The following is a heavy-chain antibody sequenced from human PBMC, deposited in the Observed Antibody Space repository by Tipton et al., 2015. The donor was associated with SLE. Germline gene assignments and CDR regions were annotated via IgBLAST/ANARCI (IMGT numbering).Heavy chain of an antibody. Sequence: TLSLTCTVSGGSISSYYWSWIRQPPGKGLEWIGYIYYSGSTNYNPSLKSRVTISVDTSKNQFSLKLSSVTAADTAVYYCARSESSGSYFDYWGQGTLVTVSS. V-gene: IGHV4-59*08. CDR3: ARSESSGSYFDY. D-gene: IGHD3-10*01. J-gene: IGHJ4*02. CDR1: GGSISSYY. CDR2: IYYSGST.